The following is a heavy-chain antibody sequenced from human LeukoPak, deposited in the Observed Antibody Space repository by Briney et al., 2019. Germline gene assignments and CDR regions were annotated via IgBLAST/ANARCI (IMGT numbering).Heavy chain of an antibody. Sequence: HLGGPLSLSRAASGLTFRYYWMRWVRPAPGKGREGVVNIKQDGSEKYYMDSVKGRFTISRDNAKNSLFLQMNSLRVEDTAVYCCARAYSYASYWGQGTLVTVSS. D-gene: IGHD5-18*01. J-gene: IGHJ4*02. CDR3: ARAYSYASY. CDR1: GLTFRYYW. V-gene: IGHV3-7*03. CDR2: IKQDGSEK.